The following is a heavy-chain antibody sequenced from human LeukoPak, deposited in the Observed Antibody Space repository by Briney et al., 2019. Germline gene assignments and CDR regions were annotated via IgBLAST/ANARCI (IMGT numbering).Heavy chain of an antibody. J-gene: IGHJ4*02. Sequence: PGRSLRLSCAASGFTFSSYGMHRVRQAPGKGLEWVAVIWYDGSNKYYADSVKGRFTISRDNAKNSLYLQMNSLRAEDTAVYYCARDTHTSGWLLCDYWGQGTLVTVSS. D-gene: IGHD6-19*01. CDR2: IWYDGSNK. CDR1: GFTFSSYG. V-gene: IGHV3-33*01. CDR3: ARDTHTSGWLLCDY.